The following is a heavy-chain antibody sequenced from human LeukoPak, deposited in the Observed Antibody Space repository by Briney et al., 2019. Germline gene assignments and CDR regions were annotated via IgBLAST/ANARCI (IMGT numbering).Heavy chain of an antibody. CDR3: ARGRIGYCSSTSCYRDKYNWFDP. Sequence: PSETLSLTCVVYGGSFSGYYWSWIRQPPGKGLEWIGEINHSGSTNYNPSLKSRVTISVDTSKNQFSLKLSSVTAADTAVYYCARGRIGYCSSTSCYRDKYNWFDPWGQGTLVTVSS. CDR1: GGSFSGYY. V-gene: IGHV4-34*01. CDR2: INHSGST. J-gene: IGHJ5*02. D-gene: IGHD2-2*02.